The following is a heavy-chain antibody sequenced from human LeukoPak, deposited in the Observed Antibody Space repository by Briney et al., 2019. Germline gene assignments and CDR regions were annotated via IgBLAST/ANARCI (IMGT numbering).Heavy chain of an antibody. D-gene: IGHD4-17*01. CDR1: GGSISSYY. CDR3: ARDRYGDPFDY. Sequence: SETLSLTCTVSGGSISSYYWSWIRQPPGKGLEWIGYIYYSGSTNYNPSLKSRVTISVDTSKNQFSLKLSSVTAADTAVYYSARDRYGDPFDYWGQGTLVTVSS. V-gene: IGHV4-59*01. J-gene: IGHJ4*02. CDR2: IYYSGST.